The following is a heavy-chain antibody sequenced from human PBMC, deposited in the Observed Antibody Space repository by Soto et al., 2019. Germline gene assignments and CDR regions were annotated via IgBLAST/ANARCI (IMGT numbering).Heavy chain of an antibody. V-gene: IGHV3-7*05. CDR3: ARSRTYSSSSKRLARSTWYFDY. CDR1: GFTFSSYW. CDR2: IKQDGSEK. J-gene: IGHJ4*02. D-gene: IGHD6-6*01. Sequence: GGSLRLSCAASGFTFSSYWMSWVRQAPGKGLEWVANIKQDGSEKYYVDSVKGRFTISRDNAKNSLYLQMNSLRAEDTAVYYCARSRTYSSSSKRLARSTWYFDYWGQGTLVTVSS.